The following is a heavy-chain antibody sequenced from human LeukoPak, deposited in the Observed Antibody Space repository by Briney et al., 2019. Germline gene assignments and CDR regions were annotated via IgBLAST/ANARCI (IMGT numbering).Heavy chain of an antibody. CDR3: ARDEKKSCSGGSCYYFDY. Sequence: VSCXAXXYTFTXXGFSWVRQAPGQGLEWLAWISPYNGATNHARKLQGRVTVTTDTSTRIAYMELRSLRSDDTAVYYCARDEKKSCSGGSCYYFDYWGQGTLVTVSS. J-gene: IGHJ4*02. D-gene: IGHD2-15*01. V-gene: IGHV1-18*01. CDR2: ISPYNGAT. CDR1: XYTFTXXG.